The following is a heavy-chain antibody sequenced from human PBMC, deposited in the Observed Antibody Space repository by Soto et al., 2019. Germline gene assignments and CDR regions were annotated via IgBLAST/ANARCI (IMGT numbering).Heavy chain of an antibody. CDR3: AKGRRARDFDYYGVDV. D-gene: IGHD6-6*01. CDR2: ISYDGSSK. J-gene: IGHJ6*02. CDR1: GFTFSNSW. V-gene: IGHV3-30*18. Sequence: GGSLRLSCAASGFTFSNSWMGWVRQAPGRGLEWVALISYDGSSKYYADSVKGRFTISRDDSKNTLYLQMNSLRTEDTAVFYCAKGRRARDFDYYGVDVWGQGTTVTVSS.